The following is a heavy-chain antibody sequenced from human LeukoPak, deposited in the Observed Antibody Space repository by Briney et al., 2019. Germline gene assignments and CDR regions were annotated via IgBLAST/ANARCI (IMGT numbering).Heavy chain of an antibody. Sequence: GGSLRLSCAASGFTFSSYAMSWVRQAPGKGLEWVSAISGSGGSTYYADSVKGRFTISRDNSKNTLYLQMNSLRAEDTAVYYCAKNSGWSPDYYMGVWGKGTTVTVSS. J-gene: IGHJ6*03. CDR2: ISGSGGST. D-gene: IGHD6-19*01. CDR1: GFTFSSYA. V-gene: IGHV3-23*01. CDR3: AKNSGWSPDYYMGV.